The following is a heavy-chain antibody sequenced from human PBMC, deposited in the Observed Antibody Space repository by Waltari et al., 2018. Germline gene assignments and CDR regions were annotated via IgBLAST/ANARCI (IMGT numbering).Heavy chain of an antibody. CDR1: GYTFINYY. D-gene: IGHD3-16*01. J-gene: IGHJ4*02. V-gene: IGHV1-2*06. Sequence: QVQLVQSGAEVKKPGASVRVSCKTSGYTFINYYIHWVRQAPGQGLEWMGRVIPISGGTSYPQKFKDRVTMTRDTSISTAYMELSRLTFDDTAVYFCARWPALSADPYYFDYWGQGTLVTVSS. CDR2: VIPISGGT. CDR3: ARWPALSADPYYFDY.